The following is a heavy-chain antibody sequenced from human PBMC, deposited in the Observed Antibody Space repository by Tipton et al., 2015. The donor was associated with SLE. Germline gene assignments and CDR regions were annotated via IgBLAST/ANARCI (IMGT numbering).Heavy chain of an antibody. CDR1: GGSFSGYY. V-gene: IGHV4-34*01. CDR3: ARGLMVRGVKVDY. CDR2: IYYSGST. D-gene: IGHD3-10*01. Sequence: TLSLTCAVYGGSFSGYYWSWIRQPPGKGLEWIGSIYYSGSTYYNPSLKSRVTISVDTSKNQFSLKLSSVTAADTAVYYCARGLMVRGVKVDYWGQGTLVTVSS. J-gene: IGHJ4*02.